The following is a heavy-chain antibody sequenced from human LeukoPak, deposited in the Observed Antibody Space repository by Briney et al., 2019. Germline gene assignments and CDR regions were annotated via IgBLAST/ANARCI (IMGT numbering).Heavy chain of an antibody. Sequence: PGGPLRLSCAASGFTFSSYAMSWVRQPPGKGLKWVSAISGSGGSTYYADSVKGRFTISRDNSKNTLYLQMNSLRAEDTAVYYCAKDGVVRVYYYGMDVWGQGTTVTVSS. CDR3: AKDGVVRVYYYGMDV. V-gene: IGHV3-23*01. CDR2: ISGSGGST. J-gene: IGHJ6*02. D-gene: IGHD3-10*01. CDR1: GFTFSSYA.